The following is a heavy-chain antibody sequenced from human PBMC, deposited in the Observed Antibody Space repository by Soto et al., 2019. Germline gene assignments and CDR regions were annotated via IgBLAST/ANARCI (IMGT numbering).Heavy chain of an antibody. J-gene: IGHJ5*02. D-gene: IGHD5-12*01. CDR2: INHSGST. V-gene: IGHV4-34*01. CDR1: GGSFSGYY. CDR3: ARGSRRLRSTWFDP. Sequence: PSETLSLSCAVYGGSFSGYYWSWIRQPPGKGLEWIGEINHSGSTNYNPSLKSRVTKSVDTSKNQFSLKLSSVTAADTAVYYCARGSRRLRSTWFDPWGQGTLVTVSS.